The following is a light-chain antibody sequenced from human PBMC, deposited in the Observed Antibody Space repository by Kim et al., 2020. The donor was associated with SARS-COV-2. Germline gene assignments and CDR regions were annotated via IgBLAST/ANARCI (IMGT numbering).Light chain of an antibody. V-gene: IGKV1-5*03. CDR1: QSIGNW. J-gene: IGKJ2*01. Sequence: SASVGDRVTITCRASQSIGNWLAWYQQKPGRAPNLLISRASTLQTGVPSRFSGSGSGTEFTLTINTLQAEDFATYYCQQYNTYPITFGQGTKLEI. CDR2: RAS. CDR3: QQYNTYPIT.